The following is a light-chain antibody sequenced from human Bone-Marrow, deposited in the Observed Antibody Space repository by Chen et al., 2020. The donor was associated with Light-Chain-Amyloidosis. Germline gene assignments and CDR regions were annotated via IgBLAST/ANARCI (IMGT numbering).Light chain of an antibody. CDR3: QSLDSSGNFFV. J-gene: IGLJ1*01. V-gene: IGLV3-25*03. CDR1: PFPVNF. Sequence: SELTQPPSVSVSPGQTARITCSGDPFPVNFAQWYQQKTGQAPVLVIFKDRERPSGIPERFSGSSSGAIVTLTISGAQAEDEAEYYCQSLDSSGNFFVFGGGTKVTVL. CDR2: KDR.